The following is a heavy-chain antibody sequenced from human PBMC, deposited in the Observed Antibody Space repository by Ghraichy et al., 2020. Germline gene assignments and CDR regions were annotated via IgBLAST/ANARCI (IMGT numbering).Heavy chain of an antibody. D-gene: IGHD1-14*01. CDR1: GFTFSDYY. J-gene: IGHJ6*02. CDR2: ISSSGSTI. CDR3: AREWSSELSDYGMDV. V-gene: IGHV3-11*01. Sequence: GGSLRLSCAASGFTFSDYYMSWIRQAPGKGLEWVSYISSSGSTIYYADSVKGRFTISRDNAKNSLYLQMNSLRAEDTAVYYCAREWSSELSDYGMDVWGQGTTVTVSS.